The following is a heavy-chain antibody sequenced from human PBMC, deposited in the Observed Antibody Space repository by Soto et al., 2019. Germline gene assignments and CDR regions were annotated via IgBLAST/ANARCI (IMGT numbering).Heavy chain of an antibody. Sequence: QVQLQESGPGLVKPSQTLSLTCTVSGGSISSGDYYWSWIRQHPGKSLEWIGYIYYSGSTYYNPSLKSRVTISVDTSKNQFSLKLSFVTAADTAVYYCARDRAATGRLDYWGQGTLVTVSS. J-gene: IGHJ4*02. CDR2: IYYSGST. CDR1: GGSISSGDYY. D-gene: IGHD6-13*01. CDR3: ARDRAATGRLDY. V-gene: IGHV4-31*03.